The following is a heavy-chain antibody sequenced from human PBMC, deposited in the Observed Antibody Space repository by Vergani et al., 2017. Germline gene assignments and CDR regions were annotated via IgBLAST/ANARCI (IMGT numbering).Heavy chain of an antibody. J-gene: IGHJ4*02. V-gene: IGHV3-23*01. D-gene: IGHD2-21*01. CDR1: GFTSSDSA. Sequence: EVHLLESGGGSVQSGGSLRLSCAASGFTSSDSAVSWVRQAPGRGLAWVSSISGPGLSTYYADSVKGRFSISRDKSKNTVYLQINSLRAADTAFYYCADLYGDDGFSPFWGQGTLVTVSS. CDR3: ADLYGDDGFSPF. CDR2: ISGPGLST.